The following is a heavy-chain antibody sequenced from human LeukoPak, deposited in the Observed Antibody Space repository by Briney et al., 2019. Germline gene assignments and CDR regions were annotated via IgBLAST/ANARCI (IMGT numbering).Heavy chain of an antibody. J-gene: IGHJ3*02. V-gene: IGHV1-69*01. CDR2: IIPSFGTA. CDR3: ARPFVAYCGGDCYLGAFDI. CDR1: GGTFSSYA. D-gene: IGHD2-21*01. Sequence: SVKLSCKASGGTFSSYAISWVRQAPGQGLEWMGGIIPSFGTANYAQKLQGRVTITADESTSTAYVALSSLRSEYTAVYYCARPFVAYCGGDCYLGAFDIWGQGTMVTVSS.